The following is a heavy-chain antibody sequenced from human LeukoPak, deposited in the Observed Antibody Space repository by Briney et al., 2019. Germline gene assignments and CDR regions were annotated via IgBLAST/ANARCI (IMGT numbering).Heavy chain of an antibody. CDR3: ARGTPGYSSSWYGVGYYGMDV. V-gene: IGHV1-69*02. Sequence: SVKVSCKASGGTFSSYTISWVRQAPGQGLEWMGRIIPILGIANYAQKFQGRVTITADKSTSTAYMELSSLRSEDTAVYYCARGTPGYSSSWYGVGYYGMDVWGKGTTVTVSS. CDR1: GGTFSSYT. D-gene: IGHD6-13*01. CDR2: IIPILGIA. J-gene: IGHJ6*04.